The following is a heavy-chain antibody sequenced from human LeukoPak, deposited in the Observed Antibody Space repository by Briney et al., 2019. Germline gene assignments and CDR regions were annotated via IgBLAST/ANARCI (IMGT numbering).Heavy chain of an antibody. Sequence: SETLSLTCTVSGGSISSYYWIWIRQPPGKGLEWIGYIYNSENTKYNSSLESRVTISVDTSKNQFFLKLSSVTAADTAVYYCARFHSGPSGWYVLWYFDLWGRGTLVTVSS. D-gene: IGHD6-19*01. V-gene: IGHV4-4*09. CDR2: IYNSENT. CDR1: GGSISSYY. J-gene: IGHJ2*01. CDR3: ARFHSGPSGWYVLWYFDL.